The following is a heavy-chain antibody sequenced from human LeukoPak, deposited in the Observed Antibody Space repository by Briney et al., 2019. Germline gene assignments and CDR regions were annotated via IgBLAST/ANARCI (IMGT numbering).Heavy chain of an antibody. J-gene: IGHJ3*02. CDR3: ALPHSFEYAFDI. Sequence: SVKVSCEAAGYRFTNYGFSWVRQAPGQGLEWMGGIIPIFGTANYAQKFQGRVTITADESTSTAYMELSSLRSEDTAVYYCALPHSFEYAFDIWGQGTMVTVSS. CDR2: IIPIFGTA. D-gene: IGHD2-15*01. V-gene: IGHV1-69*13. CDR1: GYRFTNYG.